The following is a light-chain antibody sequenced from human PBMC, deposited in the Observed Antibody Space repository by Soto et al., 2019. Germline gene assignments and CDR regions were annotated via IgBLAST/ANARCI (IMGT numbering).Light chain of an antibody. V-gene: IGKV3-11*01. J-gene: IGKJ4*01. CDR2: DAS. CDR1: QSVSSY. CDR3: QQRSNWPLFT. Sequence: EIVLTQSPATLSLSPGERATLSCRASQSVSSYLAWYQQKPGQAPRLLIYDASNMATGIPARFSGSGSGTDFTLTISSLEPEDFAVYYCQQRSNWPLFTFGGGTKVEIK.